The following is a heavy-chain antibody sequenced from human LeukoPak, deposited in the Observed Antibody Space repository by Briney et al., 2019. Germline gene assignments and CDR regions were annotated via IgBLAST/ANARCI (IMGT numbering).Heavy chain of an antibody. CDR2: IGSSSSYI. J-gene: IGHJ4*02. Sequence: GGSLRLSCAASGFTFSTSWMSWVRQAPGKGLEWVSSIGSSSSYIYYADSVKGRFTISRDNAKNSLYLQMNSLRAEDTAVYYCAASTKHTAMVDYWGQGTLVTVSS. D-gene: IGHD5-18*01. CDR3: AASTKHTAMVDY. CDR1: GFTFSTSW. V-gene: IGHV3-21*01.